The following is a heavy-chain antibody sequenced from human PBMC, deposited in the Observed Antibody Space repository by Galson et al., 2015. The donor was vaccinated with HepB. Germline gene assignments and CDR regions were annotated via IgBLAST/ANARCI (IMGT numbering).Heavy chain of an antibody. D-gene: IGHD6-19*01. CDR3: ARGRWSVAVADYYLDY. CDR2: INAGNGHT. CDR1: GFTFTSYA. Sequence: SVKVSCKASGFTFTSYAMHWVRQAPGQRLEWMGWINAGNGHTKYSQKFQGRVAITRDTSANTAYMELSSLRSEDTAVYYCARGRWSVAVADYYLDYWGQGTLVTVSS. J-gene: IGHJ4*02. V-gene: IGHV1-3*01.